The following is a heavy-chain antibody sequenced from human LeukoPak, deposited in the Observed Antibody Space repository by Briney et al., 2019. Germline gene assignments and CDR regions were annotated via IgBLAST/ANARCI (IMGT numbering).Heavy chain of an antibody. CDR3: ARVVTPRYCSTTSCYWKGWFDP. V-gene: IGHV1-46*01. Sequence: ASVKVSCKASGYTFTSYYMHWVRQAPGQGLEWMGIINPSGGSTSYAQKFQGRVTMTRDMSTSTVYMELSGLRSEDTAVYYCARVVTPRYCSTTSCYWKGWFDPWGQGTLVTVSS. J-gene: IGHJ5*02. CDR2: INPSGGST. CDR1: GYTFTSYY. D-gene: IGHD2-2*01.